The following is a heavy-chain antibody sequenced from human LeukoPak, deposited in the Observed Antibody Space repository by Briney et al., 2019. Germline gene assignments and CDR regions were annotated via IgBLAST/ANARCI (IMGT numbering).Heavy chain of an antibody. V-gene: IGHV3-23*01. CDR3: ARDHHAKPQTSYFDY. CDR1: GFTFRPYA. Sequence: PGESLRLSCAASGFTFRPYAMSWVRQAPGKGPEWVSTLSGSGAITYYADSVKGLFTISRDNSKNTLYLQMNSLRAEDTAVYYCARDHHAKPQTSYFDYWGQGTLVTVSS. J-gene: IGHJ4*02. CDR2: LSGSGAIT.